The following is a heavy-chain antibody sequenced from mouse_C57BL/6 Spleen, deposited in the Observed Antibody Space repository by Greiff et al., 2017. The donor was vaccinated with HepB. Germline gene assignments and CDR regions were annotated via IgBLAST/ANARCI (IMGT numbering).Heavy chain of an antibody. Sequence: VQLQQSGPELVKPGASVKISCKASGYTFTDYYMNWVKQSHGKSLEWIGDINPNNGGTSYNQKFKGKATLTVDKSSSTAYMELRSLTSEDSAVYYCAIYGNYDDYWGQGTTLTVSS. V-gene: IGHV1-26*01. D-gene: IGHD2-1*01. J-gene: IGHJ2*01. CDR3: AIYGNYDDY. CDR1: GYTFTDYY. CDR2: INPNNGGT.